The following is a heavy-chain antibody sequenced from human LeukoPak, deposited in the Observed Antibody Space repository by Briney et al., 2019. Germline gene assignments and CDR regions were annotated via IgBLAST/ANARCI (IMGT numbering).Heavy chain of an antibody. CDR3: ARSVARGQFDP. J-gene: IGHJ5*02. V-gene: IGHV1-8*03. CDR1: GYTFTSYD. CDR2: MNPKSGNT. Sequence: ASVKVSCKASGYTFTSYDINWVRQAPGQGLERMGWMNPKSGNTVYAQKFQGRVTITRNTSISTAYMELSSLRSEDTAVYYCARSVARGQFDPWGQGTLVTVSS. D-gene: IGHD2-21*01.